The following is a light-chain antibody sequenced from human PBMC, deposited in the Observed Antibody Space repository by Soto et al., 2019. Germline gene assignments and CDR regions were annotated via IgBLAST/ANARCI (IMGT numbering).Light chain of an antibody. V-gene: IGKV1-5*03. Sequence: DLHMTQSPSTLSASVGDRVTITCRASQSISIWLAWYQQKPGKAPNPLIYKTSSLDTGVPSRFSGSGSGTEFTLTISSLQPDDFATYYCQQWNEYSWTFGQGTKVEVK. CDR2: KTS. CDR1: QSISIW. CDR3: QQWNEYSWT. J-gene: IGKJ1*01.